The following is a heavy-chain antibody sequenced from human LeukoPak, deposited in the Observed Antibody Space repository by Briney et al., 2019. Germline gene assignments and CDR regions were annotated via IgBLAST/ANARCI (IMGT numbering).Heavy chain of an antibody. J-gene: IGHJ4*02. D-gene: IGHD6-13*01. V-gene: IGHV3-30-3*01. Sequence: PGRSLRLSCTASSFTFTNYAMHWVRQAPGKGLEWVAVIPYDGANDNYADSVKGRFTVSRDNSKNTLYLQMNSLRSEDTAMYYCARDRAAAAGTIDYWGQGTLVTVSS. CDR1: SFTFTNYA. CDR2: IPYDGAND. CDR3: ARDRAAAAGTIDY.